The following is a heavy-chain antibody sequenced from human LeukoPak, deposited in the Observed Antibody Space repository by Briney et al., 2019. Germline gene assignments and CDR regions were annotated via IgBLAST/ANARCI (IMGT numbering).Heavy chain of an antibody. CDR1: GGSISSYY. Sequence: PSETLSLTCTVSGGSISSYYWSWIRQPPGKGLEWIGYIYYSGSTYYNPSLKSRVTISVDTSKNQFSLKLSSVTAADTAVYYCARDRLGGSSGYYLDYWGQGTLVTVSS. D-gene: IGHD3-22*01. CDR3: ARDRLGGSSGYYLDY. CDR2: IYYSGST. V-gene: IGHV4-59*12. J-gene: IGHJ4*02.